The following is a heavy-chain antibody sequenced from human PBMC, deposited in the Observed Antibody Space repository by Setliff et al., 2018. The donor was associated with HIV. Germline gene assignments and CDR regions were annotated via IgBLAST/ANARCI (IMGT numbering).Heavy chain of an antibody. J-gene: IGHJ3*02. CDR1: GGSISGGGYY. V-gene: IGHV4-31*03. CDR3: ARDLHANFHVVDI. D-gene: IGHD2-15*01. Sequence: SETLSLTCTVSGGSISGGGYYWTWIRQYPGRGLEWIGTVYYTGKTYYNPSLQSRLTMSADTSKNQLYLKINSVTAADTAVYFCARDLHANFHVVDIWGPGTMVTVSS. CDR2: VYYTGKT.